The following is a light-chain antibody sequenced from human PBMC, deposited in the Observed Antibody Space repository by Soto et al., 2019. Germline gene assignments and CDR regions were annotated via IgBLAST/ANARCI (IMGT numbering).Light chain of an antibody. Sequence: QSVLTQPASVSGSPGQSFTIPCTGSSSDVGAYHSVSWYQQHPGKAPKLIIFDVSNQPSGVSNRFSGSKSGNTASLTISGLQAEDEADYYCSSFTDTGTVMFGGGTKLTVL. CDR2: DVS. J-gene: IGLJ3*02. CDR3: SSFTDTGTVM. V-gene: IGLV2-14*03. CDR1: SSDVGAYHS.